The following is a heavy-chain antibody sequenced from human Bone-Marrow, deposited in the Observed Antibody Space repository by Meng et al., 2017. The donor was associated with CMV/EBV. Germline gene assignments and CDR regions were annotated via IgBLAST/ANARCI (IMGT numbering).Heavy chain of an antibody. CDR3: ARDRGWFGELNY. V-gene: IGHV3-30-3*01. Sequence: QGQVVGVGGGVVQPGRSLRLSCAASGFTFSSYAMHWVRQAPGKGLEWVAVISYDGSNKYYADSVKGRFTISRDNSKNTLYLQMNSLRAEDTAVYYCARDRGWFGELNYWGQGTLVTVSS. D-gene: IGHD3-10*01. CDR2: ISYDGSNK. CDR1: GFTFSSYA. J-gene: IGHJ4*02.